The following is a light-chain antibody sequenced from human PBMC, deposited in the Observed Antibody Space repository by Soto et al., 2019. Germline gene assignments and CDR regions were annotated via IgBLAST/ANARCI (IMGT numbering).Light chain of an antibody. CDR3: QQHNSYPLT. V-gene: IGKV1-5*03. CDR2: TAS. J-gene: IGKJ4*01. CDR1: QSISSW. Sequence: DIQMTQSPSTLSASVGDRVTITCRASQSISSWLAWYQQKPGKAPKLLIYTASSLESGVPSRFSGSGSGTEFTLTISSLQPDDFATYYCQQHNSYPLTFGGGTKVDIK.